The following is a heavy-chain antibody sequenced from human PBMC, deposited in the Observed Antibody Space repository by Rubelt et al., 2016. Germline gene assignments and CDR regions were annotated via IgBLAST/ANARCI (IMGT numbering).Heavy chain of an antibody. Sequence: QLQLQESGPGLVKPSETQSLTCTVSGGSISSSSYYWGWIRQPPGKGLEWIGSIYYSGSNYYNPSLKSGVTISVDTAKNQFSLKLSSVTAADTAVYYCARGYTAMVTTYFDYWGQGTLVTVSS. CDR3: ARGYTAMVTTYFDY. V-gene: IGHV4-39*07. CDR1: GGSISSSSYY. CDR2: IYYSGSN. J-gene: IGHJ4*02. D-gene: IGHD5-18*01.